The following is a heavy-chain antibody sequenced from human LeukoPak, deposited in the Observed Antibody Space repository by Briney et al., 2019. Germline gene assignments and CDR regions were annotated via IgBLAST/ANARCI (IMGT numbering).Heavy chain of an antibody. D-gene: IGHD6-13*01. Sequence: PSETLSLTCTVSGDSISRTYYYWGWIRQPPGKGLEWIANIYYTGTTYYNPSLQSRVTISMDTSKNQFSLKLASVTAADTAVYYCARKRDSSNSWFDYWGQGTLVTVSS. V-gene: IGHV4-39*07. CDR2: IYYTGTT. CDR1: GDSISRTYYY. J-gene: IGHJ4*02. CDR3: ARKRDSSNSWFDY.